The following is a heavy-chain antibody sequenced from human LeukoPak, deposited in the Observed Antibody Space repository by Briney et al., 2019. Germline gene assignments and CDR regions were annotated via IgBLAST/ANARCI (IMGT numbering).Heavy chain of an antibody. CDR3: ARGGYSYGYDY. V-gene: IGHV4-39*07. D-gene: IGHD5-18*01. J-gene: IGHJ4*02. Sequence: SETLSLTCTVSGGSISSSSYYWGWIRQPPGKGLEWIGSIYYSGSTYYNPSLKSRVTISVDTSKNQFSLKLSSVTAADTAVYYCARGGYSYGYDYWGQGTLVTVSS. CDR1: GGSISSSSYY. CDR2: IYYSGST.